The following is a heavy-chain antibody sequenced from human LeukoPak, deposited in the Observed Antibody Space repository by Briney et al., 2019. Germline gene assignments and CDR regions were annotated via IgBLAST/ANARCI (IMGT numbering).Heavy chain of an antibody. D-gene: IGHD3-22*01. V-gene: IGHV3-74*01. CDR2: INTDGSST. Sequence: GGTLRLSCAASGFTFSSYWMHCVRHAPGKGLVWGSRINTDGSSTTYADSAKGRFTISRDNAKNALYLKMNSLRAEDTDVYYCARDYFDSCGYYDAFDIWGQGTMVTVSS. J-gene: IGHJ3*02. CDR3: ARDYFDSCGYYDAFDI. CDR1: GFTFSSYW.